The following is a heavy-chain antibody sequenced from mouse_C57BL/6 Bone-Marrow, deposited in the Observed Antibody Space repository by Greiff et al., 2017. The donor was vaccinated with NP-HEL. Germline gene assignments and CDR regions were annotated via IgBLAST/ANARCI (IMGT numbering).Heavy chain of an antibody. CDR1: GYTFTDYY. CDR3: ARYYAWDY. Sequence: EVQVVESGPVLVKPGASVKMSCKASGYTFTDYYMNWVKQSHGKSLEWIGVINPYNGGTSYNQKFKGKATLTVDKSSSTAYMELNSLTSEDSAVYYCARYYAWDYWGQGTSVTVSS. J-gene: IGHJ4*01. D-gene: IGHD1-1*01. V-gene: IGHV1-19*01. CDR2: INPYNGGT.